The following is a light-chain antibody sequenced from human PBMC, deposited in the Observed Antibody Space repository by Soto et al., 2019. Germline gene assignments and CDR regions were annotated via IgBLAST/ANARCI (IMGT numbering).Light chain of an antibody. Sequence: EIVLTQSPGTLSLSPGERATLSCRASQSVSSSYLAWYQQKPGQAPRLLIYGASSRATGIPDRFSGSGSGTDFTLTISRLEPVDFSVYYCQHYGSSPTTFGPGTKLDI. J-gene: IGKJ1*01. CDR2: GAS. V-gene: IGKV3-20*01. CDR1: QSVSSSY. CDR3: QHYGSSPTT.